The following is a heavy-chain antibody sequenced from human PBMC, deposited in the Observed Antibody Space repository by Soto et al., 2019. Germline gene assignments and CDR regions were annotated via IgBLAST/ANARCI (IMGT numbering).Heavy chain of an antibody. D-gene: IGHD5-12*01. Sequence: GGSLRLSCAASGFTFSSYAMSWVRQAPGKGLEWVGFIRSKPFGGTTAYAASVQGRFMISRDDSKSNGYLQMSSLKTEDTAVYFCSRFKVYHGYADLDFWGQGTLVSVSS. V-gene: IGHV3-49*04. CDR1: GFTFSSYA. CDR2: IRSKPFGGTT. CDR3: SRFKVYHGYADLDF. J-gene: IGHJ4*02.